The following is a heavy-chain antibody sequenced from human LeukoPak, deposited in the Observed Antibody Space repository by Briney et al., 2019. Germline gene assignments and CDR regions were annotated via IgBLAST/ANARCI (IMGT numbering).Heavy chain of an antibody. J-gene: IGHJ6*02. CDR2: IYPGDSDT. CDR1: GYSFTSYW. CDR3: ARRDGYCSGGSCYATLNYGMDV. Sequence: GESLKISCKGPGYSFTSYWIGWVRQMPGKGLEWMGIIYPGDSDTRYSPSFQGQVTISADKSISTAYLQWSSLKASYTAMYYCARRDGYCSGGSCYATLNYGMDVWGQGTTVTVSS. V-gene: IGHV5-51*01. D-gene: IGHD2-15*01.